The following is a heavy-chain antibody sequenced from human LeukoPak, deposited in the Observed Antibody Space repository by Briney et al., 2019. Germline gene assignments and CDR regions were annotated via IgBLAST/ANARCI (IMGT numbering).Heavy chain of an antibody. D-gene: IGHD3-22*01. CDR3: ARKYYYDSSGYPDY. CDR2: INPNSGGT. J-gene: IGHJ4*02. Sequence: GASVKVSCKASGYTFTSYYMHWVRQAPGQELEWMGRINPNSGGTNYAQKFQGRVTMTRDTSISTAYMELSRLRSDDTAVYYCARKYYYDSSGYPDYWGQGTLVTVSS. CDR1: GYTFTSYY. V-gene: IGHV1-2*06.